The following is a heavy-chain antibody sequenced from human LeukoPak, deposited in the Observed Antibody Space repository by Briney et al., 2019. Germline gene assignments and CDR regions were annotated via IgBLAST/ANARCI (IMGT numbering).Heavy chain of an antibody. V-gene: IGHV1-8*01. D-gene: IGHD2-2*01. CDR3: ARGRGGYCSSTSCRNNWFDP. CDR1: GYTFTSYD. J-gene: IGHJ5*02. CDR2: MNPNSGNT. Sequence: ASVKVSCKASGYTFTSYDINWVRQATGQGLDWMGWMNPNSGNTGYAQKFQGRVTMTRNTSISTAYMELSSLRSEDTAVYYCARGRGGYCSSTSCRNNWFDPWGQGTLVTVSS.